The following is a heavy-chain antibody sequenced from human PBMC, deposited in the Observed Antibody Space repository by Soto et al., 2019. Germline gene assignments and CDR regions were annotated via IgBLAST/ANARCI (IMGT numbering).Heavy chain of an antibody. CDR2: MNPNSGNT. CDR1: GYTFTSYD. V-gene: IGHV1-8*01. D-gene: IGHD2-2*01. Sequence: ASVKVSCKASGYTFTSYDINWVRQATGQGLEWMGWMNPNSGNTGYAQKFQGRVTMTRNTSISTAYMELSSLRSEDTAVYYCASPNTQHCSSTSCYFGYWGQGTLVTVSS. J-gene: IGHJ4*02. CDR3: ASPNTQHCSSTSCYFGY.